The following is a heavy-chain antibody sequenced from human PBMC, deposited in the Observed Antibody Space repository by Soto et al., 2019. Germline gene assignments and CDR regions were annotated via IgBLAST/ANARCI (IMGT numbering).Heavy chain of an antibody. CDR3: ARVRLSSSWQGDAFDI. Sequence: LSLTCAASGFTFSSYWMSWVRQAPGKGLEWVANIKQDGSEKYYVDSVKGRFTISRDNAKNSLYLQMNSLRAEDTAVYYCARVRLSSSWQGDAFDIWGQGTMVTVSS. CDR2: IKQDGSEK. V-gene: IGHV3-7*01. CDR1: GFTFSSYW. J-gene: IGHJ3*02. D-gene: IGHD6-13*01.